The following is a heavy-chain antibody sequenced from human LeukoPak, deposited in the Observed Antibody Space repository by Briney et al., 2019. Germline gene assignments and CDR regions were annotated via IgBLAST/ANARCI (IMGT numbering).Heavy chain of an antibody. CDR3: TREVWGFDP. CDR2: INAGNGDT. CDR1: GYTLTNYI. V-gene: IGHV1-3*01. Sequence: ASVKVSCKASGYTLTNYIIHWVRQAPGHRPEWMGWINAGNGDTKFSEKFQGRGTITRDTSANTIYMELSSLRSEDTAVYYYTREVWGFDPWGQGTLVTVSS. D-gene: IGHD7-27*01. J-gene: IGHJ5*02.